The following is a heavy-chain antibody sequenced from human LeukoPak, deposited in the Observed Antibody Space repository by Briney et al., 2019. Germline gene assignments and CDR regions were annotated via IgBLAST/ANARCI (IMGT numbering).Heavy chain of an antibody. CDR1: GYTFTSYG. Sequence: ASVKVSCKASGYTFTSYGISWVRQAPGQGLELVGWISAYNGNTNYAQKLQGRVTMTTDTSTSTAYMELRSLRSEDTAVYYCERYNHIRHYYYYMDVWGKGTTVSVCS. J-gene: IGHJ6*03. V-gene: IGHV1-18*01. D-gene: IGHD2-21*01. CDR3: ERYNHIRHYYYYMDV. CDR2: ISAYNGNT.